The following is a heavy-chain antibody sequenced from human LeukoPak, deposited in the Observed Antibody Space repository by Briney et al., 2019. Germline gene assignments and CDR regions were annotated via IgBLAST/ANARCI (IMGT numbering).Heavy chain of an antibody. Sequence: RSSETLSLTCTVSGGSISSSGYYWGWIRRPPGKGLEYIGTISYRGITYYNPSLTSRVTISADTSKNQFSLNLNSVTAADTAVYYCARLRIVGTSRGSFNIWGQGTMVTVSS. V-gene: IGHV4-39*01. CDR3: ARLRIVGTSRGSFNI. CDR2: ISYRGIT. J-gene: IGHJ3*02. CDR1: GGSISSSGYY. D-gene: IGHD1-26*01.